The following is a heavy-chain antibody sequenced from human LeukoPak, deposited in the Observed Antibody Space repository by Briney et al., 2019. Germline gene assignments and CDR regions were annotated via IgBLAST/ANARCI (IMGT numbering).Heavy chain of an antibody. CDR1: GVSFISYY. J-gene: IGHJ5*02. CDR3: ARAKDTFGWFDP. D-gene: IGHD2-15*01. CDR2: IYYSGST. Sequence: SDTLSLTCTVSGVSFISYYWSWIRQPPGKGLEWIGYIYYSGSTYYNPSLKSRVTISVDTPKNQFSLKLSSVTAADTAVYYCARAKDTFGWFDPWGQGTLVTVSS. V-gene: IGHV4-59*06.